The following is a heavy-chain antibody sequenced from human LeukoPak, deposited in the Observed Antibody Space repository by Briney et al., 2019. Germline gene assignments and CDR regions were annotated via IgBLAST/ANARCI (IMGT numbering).Heavy chain of an antibody. D-gene: IGHD3-3*01. CDR2: IKQDGSEK. V-gene: IGHV3-7*03. CDR1: GFTFSSYW. CDR3: ARGVPYDSWSGPHYSDY. Sequence: GGSLRLSCAASGFTFSSYWMTWVRQAPGKGLEWVANIKQDGSEKYYVDSVKGRFTISRDNAKNSLYLQMNSLRAEDTAVYYCARGVPYDSWSGPHYSDYWGQGTLVTVSS. J-gene: IGHJ4*02.